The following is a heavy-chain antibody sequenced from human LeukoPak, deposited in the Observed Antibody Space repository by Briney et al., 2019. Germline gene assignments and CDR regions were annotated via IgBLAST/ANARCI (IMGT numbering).Heavy chain of an antibody. Sequence: SETLSLTCTVSGYSISSGYYWGWIRQPPGKGLEWIGSIYHSGSTYYNPSLKSRVTISVDTSKNQFSLKLSSVTAADTAVYYCARTGWQLLVDLDYWGQGTLVTVSS. J-gene: IGHJ4*02. V-gene: IGHV4-38-2*02. CDR3: ARTGWQLLVDLDY. CDR2: IYHSGST. CDR1: GYSISSGYY. D-gene: IGHD2-15*01.